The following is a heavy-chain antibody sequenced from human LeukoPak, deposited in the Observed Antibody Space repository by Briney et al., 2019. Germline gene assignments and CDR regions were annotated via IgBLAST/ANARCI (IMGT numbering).Heavy chain of an antibody. CDR2: TYYSGST. J-gene: IGHJ4*02. Sequence: SETLSLTCTVSGGSISSYYWSWIRQPPGKGLEWIGYTYYSGSTNYNPSLKSRVTISLDTSKKQFSLKLSSVTAADTAVYYCAASLYDSSGYYPDYFDYWDQGTLATVSS. CDR3: AASLYDSSGYYPDYFDY. V-gene: IGHV4-59*01. CDR1: GGSISSYY. D-gene: IGHD3-22*01.